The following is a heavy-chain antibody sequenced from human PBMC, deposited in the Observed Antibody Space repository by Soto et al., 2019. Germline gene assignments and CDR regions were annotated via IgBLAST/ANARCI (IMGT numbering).Heavy chain of an antibody. V-gene: IGHV3-33*01. CDR3: ARDRLERGYDYHPFYYYYMDV. J-gene: IGHJ6*03. CDR2: IWYDGSNK. Sequence: SGAGCVGTVCRSGWQRDRQAPGKGLEWVAVIWYDGSNKYYADSVKGRFTISRDNSKNTLYLQMNSLRAEDTAVYYCARDRLERGYDYHPFYYYYMDVWGKGTTVPVS. D-gene: IGHD5-12*01. CDR1: VGTVCRSG.